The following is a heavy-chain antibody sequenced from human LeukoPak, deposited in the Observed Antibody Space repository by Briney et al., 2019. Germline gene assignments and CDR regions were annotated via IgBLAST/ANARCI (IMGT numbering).Heavy chain of an antibody. D-gene: IGHD3-16*01. J-gene: IGHJ4*02. CDR3: ARDLRLGAGIIVLFDY. CDR2: TYYRSKWYN. V-gene: IGHV6-1*01. Sequence: SQTLSLTCAISGDSVSSNSAAWNWIRQSPSRGLEWLGRTYYRSKWYNDYAVSVKSRITINPDTSKNQFSLQLNSVTPEDTAVYYCARDLRLGAGIIVLFDYWGQGTLVAVSS. CDR1: GDSVSSNSAA.